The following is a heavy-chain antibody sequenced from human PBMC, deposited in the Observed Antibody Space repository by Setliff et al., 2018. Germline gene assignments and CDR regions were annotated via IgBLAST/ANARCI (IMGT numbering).Heavy chain of an antibody. Sequence: SVKVSCKASGGTFSSYAISGVRQAPGQRLEWMGGIIPIPGIANYAQKFQGRVTIITDESTSTAFMQLSSLRSEDTAVYYCVREGVDSRSTTDYRYYMDVWGKGTTVTVSS. CDR1: GGTFSSYA. J-gene: IGHJ6*03. D-gene: IGHD3-22*01. CDR3: VREGVDSRSTTDYRYYMDV. V-gene: IGHV1-69*10. CDR2: IIPIPGIA.